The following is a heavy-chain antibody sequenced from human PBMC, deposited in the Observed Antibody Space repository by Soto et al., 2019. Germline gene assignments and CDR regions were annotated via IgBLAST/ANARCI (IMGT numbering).Heavy chain of an antibody. D-gene: IGHD6-19*01. CDR3: ARQDFIAVAGFYFDY. CDR2: IYYSGST. CDR1: GGSISSYY. Sequence: PSETLSLTCTVSGGSISSYYWSWIRQPPGKGLEWIGYIYYSGSTNYNPSLKSRVTISVDTSKNQFSLKLSSVTAADTAVYYCARQDFIAVAGFYFDYWGQGTLVTVSS. J-gene: IGHJ4*02. V-gene: IGHV4-59*08.